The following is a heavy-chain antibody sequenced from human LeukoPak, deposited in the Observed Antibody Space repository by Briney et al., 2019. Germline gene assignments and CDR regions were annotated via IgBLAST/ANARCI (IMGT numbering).Heavy chain of an antibody. CDR2: INPNSGGT. CDR3: ARDYYDSSGYFSVDWFDP. V-gene: IGHV1-2*02. J-gene: IGHJ5*02. Sequence: ASVKVSCKASGYTFTGYDTHWVRQAPGQGLEWMGWINPNSGGTNYAQKFQGRVTMTRDTSISTAYMELSRLRSDDTAVYYCARDYYDSSGYFSVDWFDPWGEGTLVTVSS. CDR1: GYTFTGYD. D-gene: IGHD3-22*01.